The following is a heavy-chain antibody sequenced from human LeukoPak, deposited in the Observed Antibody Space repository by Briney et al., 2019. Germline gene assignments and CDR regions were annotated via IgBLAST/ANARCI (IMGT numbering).Heavy chain of an antibody. V-gene: IGHV5-51*01. CDR3: ARQGGYYDSSGSQIDY. Sequence: GESLKISCKGSGYSFTSYWIGWVRQMPGKGLEWMGIICPGDSDTRYSPSFQGQVTISADKSISTAYLQWSSLKASDTAMYYCARQGGYYDSSGSQIDYWGQGTLVTVSS. CDR2: ICPGDSDT. CDR1: GYSFTSYW. D-gene: IGHD3-22*01. J-gene: IGHJ4*02.